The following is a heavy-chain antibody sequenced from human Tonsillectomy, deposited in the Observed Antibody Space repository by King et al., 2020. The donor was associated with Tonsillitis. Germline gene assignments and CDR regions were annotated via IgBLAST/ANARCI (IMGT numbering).Heavy chain of an antibody. J-gene: IGHJ3*02. V-gene: IGHV3-7*03. CDR2: IKQDGSEK. Sequence: VQLVESGGGLVQPGGSLRLSSAASGFTFSHYWMSWVRQAPGKGLEWVANIKQDGSEKYYVDSGKGIFTISRDNAKNSLYLQMSSLRAEDTAVYYCARDRSYNILTGYYPDAFDIWGQGTMVTVSS. CDR3: ARDRSYNILTGYYPDAFDI. CDR1: GFTFSHYW. D-gene: IGHD3-9*01.